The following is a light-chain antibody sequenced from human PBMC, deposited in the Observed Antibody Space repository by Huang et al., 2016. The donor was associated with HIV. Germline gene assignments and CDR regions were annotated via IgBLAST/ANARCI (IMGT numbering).Light chain of an antibody. CDR1: QSVSSY. V-gene: IGKV3-11*01. CDR2: DAA. Sequence: EIVLTQSPATLSLSPGERATLSCRASQSVSSYLAWYQQKPGQAPRLLIYDAANRATGIPARFSGRGSGTDFTLTISSLEPEDFAVYYCQQRSNSVLTFGGGTKVEIK. J-gene: IGKJ4*01. CDR3: QQRSNSVLT.